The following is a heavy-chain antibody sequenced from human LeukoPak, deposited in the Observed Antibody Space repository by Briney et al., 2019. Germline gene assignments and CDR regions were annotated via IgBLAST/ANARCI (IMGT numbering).Heavy chain of an antibody. CDR2: ISGSGGST. CDR1: GFTFSSYA. Sequence: GGSLRLSCAASGFTFSSYAMSWVRQAPGKGLEWVSAISGSGGSTYYADSVKGRFTISRDNSKNTLYLQMNSLRAEATAVYYCAKEGYCSGGSCYGLPYFDYWGQGTLVTVSS. J-gene: IGHJ4*02. CDR3: AKEGYCSGGSCYGLPYFDY. D-gene: IGHD2-15*01. V-gene: IGHV3-23*01.